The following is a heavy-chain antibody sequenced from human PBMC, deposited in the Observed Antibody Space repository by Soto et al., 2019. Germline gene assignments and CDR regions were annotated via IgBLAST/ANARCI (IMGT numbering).Heavy chain of an antibody. V-gene: IGHV1-46*02. CDR3: ARGREYSFGYNWFDP. CDR2: INPTEGRT. D-gene: IGHD4-4*01. CDR1: GYPFNSYL. Sequence: QVQLVQSGAEVRKPGDSVKLSCQTSGYPFNSYLMHWVRQAPGQGLEWLGVINPTEGRTRFSQRFQDRVTMTRDTSTSTVYMELSSLRSDDTAMYFCARGREYSFGYNWFDPWGPGTLVTVSS. J-gene: IGHJ5*02.